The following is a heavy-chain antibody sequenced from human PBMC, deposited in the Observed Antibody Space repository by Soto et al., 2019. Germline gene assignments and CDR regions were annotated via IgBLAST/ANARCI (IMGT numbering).Heavy chain of an antibody. CDR1: GYTFTSYG. J-gene: IGHJ4*02. V-gene: IGHV1-18*01. Sequence: GASVKVSCKASGYTFTSYGISWVRQAPGQGLEWMGWISAYNGNTNYAQKLQGRVTMTTDTSASTAYMELRSLRSDDTAVYYCARGDEYYYDSSGYFFDYWGQGTLVTVSS. CDR3: ARGDEYYYDSSGYFFDY. D-gene: IGHD3-22*01. CDR2: ISAYNGNT.